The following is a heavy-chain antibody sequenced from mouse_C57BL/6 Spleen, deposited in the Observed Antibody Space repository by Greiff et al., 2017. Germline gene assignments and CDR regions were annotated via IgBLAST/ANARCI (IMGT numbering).Heavy chain of an antibody. D-gene: IGHD1-1*01. Sequence: DVQLQESGPGLVKPSQSLSLTCSVTGYSITSGYYWNWIRQFPGNKLEWMGYISYDGSNNYNPSLKNRISITRDTSKNQFFLKLNSVTTEDTATYYCARDGELTFDYWGQGTTLTVSS. V-gene: IGHV3-6*01. CDR1: GYSITSGYY. J-gene: IGHJ2*01. CDR2: ISYDGSN. CDR3: ARDGELTFDY.